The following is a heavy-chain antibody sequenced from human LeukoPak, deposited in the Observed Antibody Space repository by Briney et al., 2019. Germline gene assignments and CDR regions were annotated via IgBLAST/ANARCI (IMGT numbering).Heavy chain of an antibody. CDR3: ARGPLRGIVATILFSHYYYGMDV. CDR2: INHSGST. D-gene: IGHD5-12*01. J-gene: IGHJ6*02. CDR1: GGPFSGYY. Sequence: SETLSLTCAVYGGPFSGYYWSWIRQPPGKGLEWIGGINHSGSTNYNPSLKSRVTISVDTSKNQFSLKLSSVTAADTAVYYCARGPLRGIVATILFSHYYYGMDVWGQGTTVTVSS. V-gene: IGHV4-34*01.